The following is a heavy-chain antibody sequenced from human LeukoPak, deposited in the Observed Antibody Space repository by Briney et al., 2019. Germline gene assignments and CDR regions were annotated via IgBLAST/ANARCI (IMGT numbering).Heavy chain of an antibody. CDR2: MTSDSGTI. Sequence: GGSLRLSCAASGFTFSVYSMNWVRHAPGKGLEWISYMTSDSGTIYYADSVRGRFTISRDNAKQSLYLDLNSLRVDDTAVYYCARSTEWYADYWGQGAPVTVSS. V-gene: IGHV3-48*01. CDR3: ARSTEWYADY. CDR1: GFTFSVYS. D-gene: IGHD3-3*01. J-gene: IGHJ4*02.